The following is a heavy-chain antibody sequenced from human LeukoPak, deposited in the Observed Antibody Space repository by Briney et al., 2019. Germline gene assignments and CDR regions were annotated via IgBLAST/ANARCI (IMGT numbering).Heavy chain of an antibody. D-gene: IGHD1-26*01. CDR3: ARVMFYSGSYYYYGMDV. CDR1: GFTFSSYS. Sequence: GGSLRLSCAASGFTFSSYSMDWVRQAPGKGLEWVSYISSSSSTIYYADSVKGRFTISRDNAKNSLYLQMNSLRDEDTAVYYRARVMFYSGSYYYYGMDVWGQGTTVTVSS. J-gene: IGHJ6*02. CDR2: ISSSSSTI. V-gene: IGHV3-48*02.